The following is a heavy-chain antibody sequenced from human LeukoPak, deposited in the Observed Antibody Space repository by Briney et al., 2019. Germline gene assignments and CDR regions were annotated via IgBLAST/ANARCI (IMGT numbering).Heavy chain of an antibody. CDR2: IYYSGST. Sequence: PGGSLRLSCAASGFTFSSYAMSWIRQPPGKGLEWIGYIYYSGSTNYNPSLKSRVTISVDTSKNQFSLKLSSVPAADTAVYYCASHFRYCSSTSCDVEYFQHWGQGTLVTVSS. J-gene: IGHJ1*01. D-gene: IGHD2-2*01. CDR3: ASHFRYCSSTSCDVEYFQH. V-gene: IGHV4-59*01. CDR1: GFTFSSYA.